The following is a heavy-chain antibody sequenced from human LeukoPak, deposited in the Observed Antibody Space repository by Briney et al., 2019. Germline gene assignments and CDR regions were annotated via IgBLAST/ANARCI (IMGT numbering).Heavy chain of an antibody. CDR2: ISSSSSYI. D-gene: IGHD3-9*01. V-gene: IGHV3-21*04. CDR3: AKDIRLRYFDWLSGFDP. Sequence: GGSLRLSCAASGFTFSSYSMNWVRQAPGKGLEWVSSISSSSSYIYYADSVKGRFTISRDNAKNSLYLQMNSLRAEDTALYYCAKDIRLRYFDWLSGFDPWGQGTLVTVSS. CDR1: GFTFSSYS. J-gene: IGHJ5*02.